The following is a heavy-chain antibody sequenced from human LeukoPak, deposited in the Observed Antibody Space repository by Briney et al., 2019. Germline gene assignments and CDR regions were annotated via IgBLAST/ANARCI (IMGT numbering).Heavy chain of an antibody. Sequence: SETLSLTCTVSGGSISSYYWGWVRQPPGKGLEWIGYIYYSGSTTYNPSLKSRVTVSVDTSKNQFSLNLSSVTAADTAVYYCARGTYHYDSMDWDYWGQGTLVTVSS. J-gene: IGHJ4*02. V-gene: IGHV4-59*01. CDR1: GGSISSYY. D-gene: IGHD3-22*01. CDR3: ARGTYHYDSMDWDY. CDR2: IYYSGST.